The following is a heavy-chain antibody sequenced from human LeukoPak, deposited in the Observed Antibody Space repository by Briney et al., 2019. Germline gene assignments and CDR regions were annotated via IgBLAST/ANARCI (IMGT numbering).Heavy chain of an antibody. Sequence: ASVKVSCKASGYTFTSYYMHWVRQAPGQGLEWMGIINPSGGNTNYAQKFQGRVTMTRDTSTSAVYMELSSLGYEATAVYYCARAVQLWSTLDYWGQGTLVTVSS. CDR2: INPSGGNT. V-gene: IGHV1-46*01. CDR1: GYTFTSYY. CDR3: ARAVQLWSTLDY. D-gene: IGHD5-18*01. J-gene: IGHJ4*02.